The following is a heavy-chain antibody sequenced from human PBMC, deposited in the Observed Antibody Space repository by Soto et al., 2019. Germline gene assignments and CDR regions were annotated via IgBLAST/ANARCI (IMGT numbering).Heavy chain of an antibody. V-gene: IGHV3-23*01. CDR1: GFTCSSHA. CDR3: AKVRLGLALDY. J-gene: IGHJ4*02. D-gene: IGHD2-15*01. Sequence: RLPWAAAGFTCSSHAMSWVRQAPGKGLEWVSAISGSGGSTYYADSVKGRFPISRDNSKNTLYLQMNSLRAEDKAVYYCAKVRLGLALDYWGQGTLVSVSS. CDR2: ISGSGGST.